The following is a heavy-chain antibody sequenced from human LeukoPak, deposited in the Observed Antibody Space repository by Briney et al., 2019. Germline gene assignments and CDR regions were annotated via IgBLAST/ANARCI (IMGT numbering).Heavy chain of an antibody. CDR3: ASKNEQLVSYNWFDP. J-gene: IGHJ5*02. Sequence: PGGSLSLSCAASGFTFSSYILSWVRQAPGKGLEWIGEINHSGSTNYNPSLKSRVTISVDTSKNQFSLKLSSVTAADTAVYYCASKNEQLVSYNWFDPWGQGTLVTVSS. V-gene: IGHV4-34*01. CDR2: INHSGST. CDR1: GFTFSSYI. D-gene: IGHD6-6*01.